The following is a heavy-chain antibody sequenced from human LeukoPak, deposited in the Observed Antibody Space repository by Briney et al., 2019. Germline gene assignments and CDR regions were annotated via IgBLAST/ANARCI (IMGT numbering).Heavy chain of an antibody. V-gene: IGHV3-7*05. CDR3: AIAVGGRGDLSY. Sequence: GGSLRLSCVASGFTFSRYWMSWVRQAPGEGLEWVANIGQDGTEKSYVDSVKGRFTVSRDNAKNSLYLQMNSLRAEDTAVYYCAIAVGGRGDLSYWGQGTLVTVSS. CDR1: GFTFSRYW. D-gene: IGHD6-19*01. J-gene: IGHJ4*02. CDR2: IGQDGTEK.